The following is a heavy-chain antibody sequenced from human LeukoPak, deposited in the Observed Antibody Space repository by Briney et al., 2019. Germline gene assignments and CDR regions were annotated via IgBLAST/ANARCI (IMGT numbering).Heavy chain of an antibody. J-gene: IGHJ5*02. V-gene: IGHV4-59*01. Sequence: PSETLSLTCTVSGGSISSYYWSWIRQPPGKGLEWIGYIYYSGSTNYNPSLKSRVTISVDTSKNQLSLKLSSVTAADTAVYYCARRVTTGYNWFDPWGQGTLVTVSS. CDR2: IYYSGST. CDR1: GGSISSYY. CDR3: ARRVTTGYNWFDP. D-gene: IGHD4-17*01.